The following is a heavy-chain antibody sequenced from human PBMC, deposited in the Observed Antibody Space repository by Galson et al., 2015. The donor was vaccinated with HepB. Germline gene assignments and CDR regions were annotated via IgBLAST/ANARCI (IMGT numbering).Heavy chain of an antibody. J-gene: IGHJ4*01. V-gene: IGHV3-74*01. D-gene: IGHD2-21*01. CDR1: GFTFSSYW. Sequence: SLRLSCAASGFTFSSYWMHWVRQAPGKGLVWVSRINSDGSSTSYADSVKGRFTISRDNAKNTLYLQMNSLRAEDTAVYYCASHSPYCGGDCDTWGQGTLVTASS. CDR2: INSDGSST. CDR3: ASHSPYCGGDCDT.